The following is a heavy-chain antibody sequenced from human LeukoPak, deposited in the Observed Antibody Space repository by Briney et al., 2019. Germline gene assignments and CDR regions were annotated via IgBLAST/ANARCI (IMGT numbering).Heavy chain of an antibody. CDR2: INQDGSEK. Sequence: GGSLRLSCAVSGLTFRSFWMSWVRQAPGKGLEWVANINQDGSEKYFVDSVRGRFAISRDNSKNSLHLQMNTLGAEDTALYYCARERDGRFFDYWGQGTLVTVSS. CDR3: ARERDGRFFDY. J-gene: IGHJ4*01. D-gene: IGHD5-24*01. V-gene: IGHV3-7*01. CDR1: GLTFRSFW.